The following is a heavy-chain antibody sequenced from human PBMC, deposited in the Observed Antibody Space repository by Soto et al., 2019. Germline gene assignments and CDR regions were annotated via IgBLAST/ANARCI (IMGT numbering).Heavy chain of an antibody. CDR2: ISGSGGST. CDR3: AKPLVKDIVVVPAACFVY. J-gene: IGHJ4*02. D-gene: IGHD2-2*01. CDR1: GFTFSSYA. V-gene: IGHV3-23*01. Sequence: GGSLRLSCAASGFTFSSYAMSWVRQAPGKGLEWVSAISGSGGSTYYADSVKGRFTTSRDNSKNTLYLQMNSLRAEDTAVYYCAKPLVKDIVVVPAACFVYWCQGPLLTVS.